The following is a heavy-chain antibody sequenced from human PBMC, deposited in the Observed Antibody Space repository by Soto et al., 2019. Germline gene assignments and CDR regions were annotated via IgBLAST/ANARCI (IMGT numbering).Heavy chain of an antibody. CDR3: ARGAESSSWYETDYYYYYCMDV. CDR1: GFTFSSYS. J-gene: IGHJ6*02. V-gene: IGHV3-21*01. Sequence: TGGSLRLSCAASGFTFSSYSMNWVRQAPGEGLEWVSSISSSSSYIYYADSVKGRFTISRDNAKNSLYLQMNSLRAEDTAVYYCARGAESSSWYETDYYYYYCMDVWGQGTTVTVSS. CDR2: ISSSSSYI. D-gene: IGHD6-13*01.